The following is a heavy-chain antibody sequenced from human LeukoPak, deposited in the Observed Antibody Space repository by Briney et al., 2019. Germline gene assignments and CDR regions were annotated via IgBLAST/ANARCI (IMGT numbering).Heavy chain of an antibody. J-gene: IGHJ1*01. Sequence: GGSLRLSCAASGFTFSSYAMTWVRQAPGKGLEWVSAISGGGDGTYYADSVKGRFTTSRDNSKNTLYLQMNSLRAEDTAVYYCAEDQGFYGSGSYKEYFQYWGQGTLVTVSS. CDR3: AEDQGFYGSGSYKEYFQY. CDR1: GFTFSSYA. V-gene: IGHV3-23*01. CDR2: ISGGGDGT. D-gene: IGHD3-10*01.